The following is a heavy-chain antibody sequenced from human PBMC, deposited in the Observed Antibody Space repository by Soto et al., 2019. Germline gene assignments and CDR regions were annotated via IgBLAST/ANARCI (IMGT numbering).Heavy chain of an antibody. CDR2: ISAYNGNT. D-gene: IGHD2-21*02. V-gene: IGHV1-18*01. Sequence: QFQLVQSGAEVKKPGASVKVSCKASGYTFTSYGISWVRQAPGQGIEGMGWISAYNGNTNYAQKLQGRVTLTTDTSPSNAYRELRSLRSDETAVYYCARERESFGDYYPSGSPGAFDIWGQGTMVTVSS. CDR3: ARERESFGDYYPSGSPGAFDI. J-gene: IGHJ3*02. CDR1: GYTFTSYG.